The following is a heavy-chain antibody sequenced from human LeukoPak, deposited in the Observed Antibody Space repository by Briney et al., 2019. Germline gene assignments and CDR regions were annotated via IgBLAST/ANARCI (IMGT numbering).Heavy chain of an antibody. D-gene: IGHD5-18*01. CDR3: ARGAFYSYGFSSQDAFDI. V-gene: IGHV4-4*02. CDR2: IYHSGST. J-gene: IGHJ3*02. CDR1: GVSISSSNW. Sequence: PSETLSLTCAVSGVSISSSNWWHWVRQPPGKGLEWIGEIYHSGSTNYNPSLKSRVTISVDTSKNQFSLKLSSVTAADTAVYYCARGAFYSYGFSSQDAFDIWGQGTMVTVSS.